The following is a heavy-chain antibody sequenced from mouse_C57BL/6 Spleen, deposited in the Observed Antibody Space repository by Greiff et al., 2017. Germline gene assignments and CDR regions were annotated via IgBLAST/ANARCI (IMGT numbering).Heavy chain of an antibody. CDR2: IYPGDGDT. V-gene: IGHV1-82*01. CDR3: ARTRADGYSFAY. CDR1: GYAFSSSW. J-gene: IGHJ3*01. Sequence: VQLQQSGPELVKPGASVKISCNASGYAFSSSWMNWVKQRTGKGLEWIGRIYPGDGDTNYNGKFKGKATLTADKSSSTAYMQLSSLTSEDSAVYFCARTRADGYSFAYWGQGTLVTVSA. D-gene: IGHD2-3*01.